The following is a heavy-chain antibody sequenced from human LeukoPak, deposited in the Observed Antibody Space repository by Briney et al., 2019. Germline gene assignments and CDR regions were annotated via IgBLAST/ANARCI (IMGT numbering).Heavy chain of an antibody. Sequence: ASVKVSCKASAYTFTSYDINWVRQATGQGLEWMGWMNPNSGNTGYAQKFQGRVTMTRNTSISTAYMELSSLRSEDTAVYYCARGYSGNGNYVDYYYYGMDVWGQGTTVTVSS. CDR1: AYTFTSYD. CDR3: ARGYSGNGNYVDYYYYGMDV. D-gene: IGHD1-7*01. J-gene: IGHJ6*02. V-gene: IGHV1-8*01. CDR2: MNPNSGNT.